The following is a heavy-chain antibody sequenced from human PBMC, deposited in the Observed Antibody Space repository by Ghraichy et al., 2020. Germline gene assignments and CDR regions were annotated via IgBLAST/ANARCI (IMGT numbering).Heavy chain of an antibody. CDR1: GGSISSSNW. CDR2: IYHSGST. J-gene: IGHJ5*02. CDR3: ARVPPMVMEHGGWFDP. Sequence: SETLSLTCAVSGGSISSSNWWSWVRQPPGKGLEWIGEIYHSGSTNYNPSLKSRVTISVDKSKNQFSLKLSSVTAADTAVYYCARVPPMVMEHGGWFDPWGQGTLVTVSS. D-gene: IGHD1/OR15-1a*01. V-gene: IGHV4-4*02.